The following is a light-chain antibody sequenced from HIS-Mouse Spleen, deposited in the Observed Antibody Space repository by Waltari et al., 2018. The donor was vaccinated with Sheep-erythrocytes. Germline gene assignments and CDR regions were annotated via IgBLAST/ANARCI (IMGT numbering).Light chain of an antibody. CDR2: WAS. V-gene: IGKV4-1*01. CDR1: QSVLYSSNNKNY. CDR3: QQYYSTLT. J-gene: IGKJ4*01. Sequence: DIVMTQSPDSLAVSLGERATINCKSSQSVLYSSNNKNYLAWYQQKPGQPPKLSIYWASTREAGVPDRFSGSGSGTEFTLTISSLQAEDVAVYYCQQYYSTLTFGGGTKVEIK.